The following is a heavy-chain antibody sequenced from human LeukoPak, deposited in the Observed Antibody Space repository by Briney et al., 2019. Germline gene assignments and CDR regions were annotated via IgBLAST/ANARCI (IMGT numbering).Heavy chain of an antibody. CDR1: GFTFRTSA. J-gene: IGHJ3*02. CDR2: VGTDSDT. CDR3: ANYGPSMIVVVNDAFDI. Sequence: GGSLRLSCAASGFTFRTSALSWVRQSPGRGLEWVSTVGTDSDTYYADSVKGRFTISRDNSKNTVYLQMTGLRADDTAVYYCANYGPSMIVVVNDAFDIWGQGTMVTVSS. D-gene: IGHD3-22*01. V-gene: IGHV3-23*01.